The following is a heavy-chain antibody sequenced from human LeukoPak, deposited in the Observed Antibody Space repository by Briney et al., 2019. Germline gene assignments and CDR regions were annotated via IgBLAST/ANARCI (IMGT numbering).Heavy chain of an antibody. J-gene: IGHJ4*02. CDR1: GFXFSSYG. CDR3: ARDLLLWFGELSGDSDY. CDR2: IWYDGSHK. D-gene: IGHD3-10*01. V-gene: IGHV3-33*01. Sequence: GGSLRLSCGASGFXFSSYGIHWVRQAPGKGLEWVADIWYDGSHKYYADSVKGRFTISRDNSKNTLHLQMNSLRAEDTAVYYCARDLLLWFGELSGDSDYWGQGTLVTVSS.